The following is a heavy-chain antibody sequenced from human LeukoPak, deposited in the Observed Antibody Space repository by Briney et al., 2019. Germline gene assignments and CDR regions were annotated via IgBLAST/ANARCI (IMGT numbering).Heavy chain of an antibody. J-gene: IGHJ5*02. Sequence: GGSLRLSCAASGFTFSSYSMHWVRQAPGMALEWVAYINSISTYKYYADSVKGRFTISRDNAKNSLSLQMNSLRVEDTAVYYCTREAWESSGGSCSSAGFDPWGQGTLVTVSS. V-gene: IGHV3-21*01. CDR3: TREAWESSGGSCSSAGFDP. D-gene: IGHD2-15*01. CDR1: GFTFSSYS. CDR2: INSISTYK.